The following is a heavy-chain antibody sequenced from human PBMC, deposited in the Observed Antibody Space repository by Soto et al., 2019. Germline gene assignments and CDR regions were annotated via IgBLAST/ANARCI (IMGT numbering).Heavy chain of an antibody. V-gene: IGHV4-31*03. Sequence: SETLSLTCTVSGGSISSGGYYWSWIRQHPGKGLEWIGYIYYSGSTYYNPSLKSRVTISVDTSKNQFSLKLSSVTAADTAVYYCARMGEQLAYYYYYCMDVWGQGTTVTVSS. CDR1: GGSISSGGYY. D-gene: IGHD6-6*01. J-gene: IGHJ6*02. CDR3: ARMGEQLAYYYYYCMDV. CDR2: IYYSGST.